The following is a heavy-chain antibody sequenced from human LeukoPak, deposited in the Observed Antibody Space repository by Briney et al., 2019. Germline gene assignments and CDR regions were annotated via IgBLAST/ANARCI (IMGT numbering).Heavy chain of an antibody. CDR2: IYHSGGT. CDR3: ARVTCSGDSCYSFDY. V-gene: IGHV4-30-4*01. D-gene: IGHD2-15*01. CDR1: GGSVSSGDYY. Sequence: SETLSLTCTVSGGSVSSGDYYWSWICQPPGKGLEWIGYIYHSGGTYYNPPLKSRVTISVDTSKNQFSLKLTSVTAADTAVYYCARVTCSGDSCYSFDYWGQGTLVTVSS. J-gene: IGHJ4*02.